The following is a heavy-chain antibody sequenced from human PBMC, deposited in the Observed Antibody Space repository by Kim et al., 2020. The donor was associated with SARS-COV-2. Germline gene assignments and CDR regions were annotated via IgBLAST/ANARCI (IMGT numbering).Heavy chain of an antibody. CDR3: AKFNYGSGGDFDY. CDR1: GFTFSSYA. D-gene: IGHD3-10*01. CDR2: ISGSGGST. J-gene: IGHJ4*02. V-gene: IGHV3-23*01. Sequence: GGSLRLSCAASGFTFSSYAMSWVRQAPGKGLEWVSGISGSGGSTHDADSVKGRFTISRDNSKNKLYLQMNSLRVEDTAVYYCAKFNYGSGGDFDYWGQGTLVTVSP.